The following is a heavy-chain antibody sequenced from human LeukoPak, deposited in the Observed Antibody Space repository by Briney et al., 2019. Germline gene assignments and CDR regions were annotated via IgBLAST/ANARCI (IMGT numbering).Heavy chain of an antibody. J-gene: IGHJ4*02. D-gene: IGHD5-18*01. CDR1: GFTFSSYA. Sequence: GGSLRLSCAASGFTFSSYAMHWVRQAPGRGLEWVAVISYDGSNKYYADSVKGRFTISRDNAKNTLYLQMNNLRGEDTALYYCSKAGDTNYYRYGDYWGQGTLVTVSS. V-gene: IGHV3-30*04. CDR3: SKAGDTNYYRYGDY. CDR2: ISYDGSNK.